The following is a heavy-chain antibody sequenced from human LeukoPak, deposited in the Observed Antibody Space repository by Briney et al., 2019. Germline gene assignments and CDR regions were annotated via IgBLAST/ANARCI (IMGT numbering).Heavy chain of an antibody. J-gene: IGHJ3*02. D-gene: IGHD3-9*01. CDR1: GYTFTSYG. V-gene: IGHV1-18*01. Sequence: ASVKVSCKASGYTFTSYGISWVRQAPGQGLEWMGWISAYNGNTNYAQKLQGRVTMTTDTSTSTAYMELRSLRSDDTAVYYCARTRSEGLRYFDWLLYGDAFDIWGQGTMVTVSS. CDR2: ISAYNGNT. CDR3: ARTRSEGLRYFDWLLYGDAFDI.